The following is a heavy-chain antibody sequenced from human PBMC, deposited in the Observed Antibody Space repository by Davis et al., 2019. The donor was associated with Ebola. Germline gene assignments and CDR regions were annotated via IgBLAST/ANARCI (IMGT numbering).Heavy chain of an antibody. J-gene: IGHJ4*02. Sequence: PAGSLRLSCAASGFTFSTYGMHWVRQAPGKGLEWVALISNDGSNKYYPDSVKGRFTISRDNSKNTLYLQMNSLRAEDTAVYYCAKDSHTYDYVWGSYFDNWGQGTLVTVSS. CDR1: GFTFSTYG. V-gene: IGHV3-30*18. CDR3: AKDSHTYDYVWGSYFDN. CDR2: ISNDGSNK. D-gene: IGHD3-16*01.